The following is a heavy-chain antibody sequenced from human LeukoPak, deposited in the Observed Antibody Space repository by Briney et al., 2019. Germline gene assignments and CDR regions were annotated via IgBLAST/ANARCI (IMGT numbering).Heavy chain of an antibody. D-gene: IGHD3-10*01. CDR1: GGSISSSTYS. V-gene: IGHV4-30-4*07. CDR2: IYYSGTT. J-gene: IGHJ3*02. CDR3: ARDGTYYYAFDI. Sequence: SETLSLTCTVSGGSISSSTYSWSWIRQPPGKGLEWIGYIYYSGTTYYNPSLKSRVTISVDTSKNQFSLKLSSVTAADTAVYYCARDGTYYYAFDIWGQGTLVTVSS.